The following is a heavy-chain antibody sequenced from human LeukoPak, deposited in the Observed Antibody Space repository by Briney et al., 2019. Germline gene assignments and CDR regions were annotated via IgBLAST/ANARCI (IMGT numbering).Heavy chain of an antibody. D-gene: IGHD6-13*01. CDR1: GGSFSGYY. Sequence: PSETLSLTCAVYGGSFSGYYWSWIRQPPGKGLEWIGEINHSGSTNYNPSLKSRVTISVDTSKNQFSLKLSSVTAADTAVHYCARRVPFADSSSWHNWFDPWGQGTLVTVSS. J-gene: IGHJ5*02. CDR3: ARRVPFADSSSWHNWFDP. V-gene: IGHV4-34*01. CDR2: INHSGST.